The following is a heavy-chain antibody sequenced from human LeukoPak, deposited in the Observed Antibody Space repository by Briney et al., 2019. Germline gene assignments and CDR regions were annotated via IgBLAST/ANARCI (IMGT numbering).Heavy chain of an antibody. CDR1: GFSFSGHW. Sequence: GGSLRLSCIASGFSFSGHWMHWARQLPGKGLVWVSRISPTGSTTSYADSVKGRFTVSRDNAKNTLYLQMNSLRAEDTAVYYCARDYEYGDGNYYYYYYGMDVWGQGTTVTVSS. D-gene: IGHD4-17*01. CDR2: ISPTGSTT. J-gene: IGHJ6*02. CDR3: ARDYEYGDGNYYYYYYGMDV. V-gene: IGHV3-74*01.